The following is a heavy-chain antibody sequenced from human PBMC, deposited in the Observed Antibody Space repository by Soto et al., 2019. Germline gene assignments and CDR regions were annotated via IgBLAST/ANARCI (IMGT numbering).Heavy chain of an antibody. CDR2: IYYSGST. V-gene: IGHV4-59*11. D-gene: IGHD2-2*01. CDR1: GGSISSHY. Sequence: QVQLQESGPGLVKPSETLSLTCTVSGGSISSHYWSWIRQTPGQGLEWLGYIYYSGSTNYNPSLKSRVSFSVDPSKNQFSLKLTSVTAADTAVYYCARYYCSSDTCYYFEYWGQGALVTVSS. CDR3: ARYYCSSDTCYYFEY. J-gene: IGHJ4*02.